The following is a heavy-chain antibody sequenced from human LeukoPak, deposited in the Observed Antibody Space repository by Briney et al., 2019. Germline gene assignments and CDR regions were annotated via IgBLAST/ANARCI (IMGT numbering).Heavy chain of an antibody. CDR1: GFTFGDYA. J-gene: IGHJ4*02. CDR3: TRDQGYCSGGSCYTGY. D-gene: IGHD2-15*01. CDR2: IRSKAYGGTT. Sequence: PGGSLRLSCTASGFTFGDYAMSWVRQAPGKGLEWVGFIRSKAYGGTTEYAASVKGRFTISRDDSNSIAYLQMNSLKTEDTAVYYCTRDQGYCSGGSCYTGYWGQGTLVTVSS. V-gene: IGHV3-49*04.